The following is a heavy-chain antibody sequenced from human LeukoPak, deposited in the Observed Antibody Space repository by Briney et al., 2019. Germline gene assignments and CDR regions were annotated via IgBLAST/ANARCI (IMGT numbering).Heavy chain of an antibody. CDR1: GGSFSGYY. CDR2: INHSGST. V-gene: IGHV4-34*01. D-gene: IGHD5-24*01. CDR3: ARVAYGYNSGYWFDP. J-gene: IGHJ5*02. Sequence: TSETLSLTCAVYGGSFSGYYWSWIRQPPGKGLEWIGEINHSGSTNYNPSLKSRVTISVDTSKNQFSLKLSSVTAADTAVYYCARVAYGYNSGYWFDPWGQGTLVTVSS.